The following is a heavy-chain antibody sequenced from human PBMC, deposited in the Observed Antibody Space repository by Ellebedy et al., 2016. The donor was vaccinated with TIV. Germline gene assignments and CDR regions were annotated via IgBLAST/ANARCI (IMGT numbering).Heavy chain of an antibody. Sequence: GSLRLXXAVYGGSFSGYYWSWIRQPPGKGLEWIGEINHSGSTNYNPSLKSRVTISVDTSKNQFSLKLSSMTAADTAVYYCASRTRGGYYYYYYYGMDVWGQGTTVTVSS. D-gene: IGHD3-22*01. CDR2: INHSGST. V-gene: IGHV4-34*01. CDR1: GGSFSGYY. J-gene: IGHJ6*02. CDR3: ASRTRGGYYYYYYYGMDV.